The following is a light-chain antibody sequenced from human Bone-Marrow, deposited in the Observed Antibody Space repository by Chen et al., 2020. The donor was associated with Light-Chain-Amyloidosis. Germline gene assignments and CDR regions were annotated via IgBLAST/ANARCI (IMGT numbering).Light chain of an antibody. V-gene: IGKV3-15*01. CDR1: QSVGRN. CDR3: QQYNNWPPEYT. CDR2: AAS. Sequence: DIVMTQSPATLSMSPGERASLSCRASQSVGRNIAWYQQKPGQAPRLLIYAASTRATGITARFSGSGSGTEFTLTISSLQSEDFAVYYCQQYNNWPPEYTFGQGTKLEIK. J-gene: IGKJ2*01.